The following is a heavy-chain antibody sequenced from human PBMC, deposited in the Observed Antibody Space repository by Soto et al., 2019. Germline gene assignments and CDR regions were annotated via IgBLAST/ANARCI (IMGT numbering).Heavy chain of an antibody. CDR1: GFTFSSYG. J-gene: IGHJ3*01. CDR3: ARDWDSL. CDR2: IWYDGSNK. D-gene: IGHD1-26*01. V-gene: IGHV3-33*01. Sequence: QVQLVESGGGVVQPGRSLRLSCAASGFTFSSYGMHWVRQAPGKGLEWVAVIWYDGSNKYYADSVKGRFTISRDNSKNTLYLQMNSLGAEETAVYYCARDWDSLWGQGTMVTVSS.